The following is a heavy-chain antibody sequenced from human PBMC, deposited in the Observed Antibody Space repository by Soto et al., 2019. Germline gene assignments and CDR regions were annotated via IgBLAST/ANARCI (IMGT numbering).Heavy chain of an antibody. V-gene: IGHV1-2*02. D-gene: IGHD6-19*01. CDR3: AREGEYSSGWYRTQRFDP. CDR2: INPNSGGT. CDR1: GYTFTGYY. J-gene: IGHJ5*02. Sequence: ASVKVSCKASGYTFTGYYMHWVRQAPGQGLEWMGWINPNSGGTNYAQKFQGRVTMTRDTSISTAYMELSRLRPDDTAVYYCAREGEYSSGWYRTQRFDPWGQGTLVTVYS.